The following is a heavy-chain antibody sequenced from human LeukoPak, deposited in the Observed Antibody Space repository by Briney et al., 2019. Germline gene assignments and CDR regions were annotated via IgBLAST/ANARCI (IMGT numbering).Heavy chain of an antibody. J-gene: IGHJ4*02. CDR2: INNDGRSA. V-gene: IGHV3-74*01. CDR1: GFTFSSYW. D-gene: IGHD4-23*01. CDR3: ARDLRTPSDTNIAIDY. Sequence: GGSLRLPCAASGFTFSSYWMHWVCQGPGKGLVWVSRINNDGRSANYADSVKGRFTISRDNAKNTLYLQMNSLRAEDTAVYYCARDLRTPSDTNIAIDYWGQGTLVTVSS.